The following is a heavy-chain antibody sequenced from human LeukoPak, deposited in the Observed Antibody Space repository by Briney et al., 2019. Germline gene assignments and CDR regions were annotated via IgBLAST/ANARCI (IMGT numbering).Heavy chain of an antibody. J-gene: IGHJ3*01. CDR2: IIPIFGTA. Sequence: ASVKVSCKASGGTFSSYAISWVRQAPGQGLEWMGGIIPIFGTANYAQKFQGRVTITADKSTSTAYMELSRLRSDDTAVYYCARGDIVVVVAATGAFDVWGQGTMVTVSS. V-gene: IGHV1-69*06. CDR1: GGTFSSYA. D-gene: IGHD2-15*01. CDR3: ARGDIVVVVAATGAFDV.